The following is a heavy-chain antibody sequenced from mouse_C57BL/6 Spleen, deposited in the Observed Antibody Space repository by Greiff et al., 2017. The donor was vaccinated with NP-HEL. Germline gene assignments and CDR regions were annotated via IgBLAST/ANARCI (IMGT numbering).Heavy chain of an antibody. CDR2: INPCSGYT. D-gene: IGHD1-1*01. Sequence: QVQLQQSGAELVKPGASVKLSCKASGYTFTSYWMHWVKQRPGQGLEWIGFINPCSGYTNYNQKFKDKATLTADKSSSTAYMQLSSLTYEDSAVYYCVSDSGSRNYYAMECWGQGATVTVAS. CDR3: VSDSGSRNYYAMEC. J-gene: IGHJ4*01. V-gene: IGHV1-7*01. CDR1: GYTFTSYW.